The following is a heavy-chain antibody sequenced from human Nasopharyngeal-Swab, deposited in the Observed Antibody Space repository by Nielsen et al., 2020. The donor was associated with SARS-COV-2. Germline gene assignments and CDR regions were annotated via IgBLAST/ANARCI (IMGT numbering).Heavy chain of an antibody. D-gene: IGHD6-19*01. V-gene: IGHV4-39*07. CDR3: ARGSDPSSGWYYYYYYMDV. J-gene: IGHJ6*03. CDR2: IYYSGNT. CDR1: GGSISSSSYY. Sequence: SETLSLTCTLSGGSISSSSYYWGWIRQHPGKGLDWIGSIYYSGNTYYNPSLKSRVTISVDTSKNQFSLQLSSVTTADTAVYYCARGSDPSSGWYYYYYYMDVWGKGTTVTVSS.